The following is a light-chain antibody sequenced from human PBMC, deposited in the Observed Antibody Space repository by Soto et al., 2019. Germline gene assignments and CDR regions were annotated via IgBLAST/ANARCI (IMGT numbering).Light chain of an antibody. CDR2: DAS. CDR3: QEYEDLFFT. V-gene: IGKV1-33*01. CDR1: QDIRNY. Sequence: DIQMTQSPSSLSASVGDRVTITCQASQDIRNYLNWYQQKPGKAPKLLIYDASNLETGVPSRFSGSGSGTAFSFTISNLQPEDFATYYCQEYEDLFFTFGPGTKVDIK. J-gene: IGKJ3*01.